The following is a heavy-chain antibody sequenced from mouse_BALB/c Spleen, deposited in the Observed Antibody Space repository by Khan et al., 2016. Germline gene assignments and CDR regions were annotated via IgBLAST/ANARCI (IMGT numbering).Heavy chain of an antibody. CDR3: ASPSSWFAY. Sequence: EVQLQESGPGLVKPSQSLSLTCTVTGYSITSDYAWNWIRQFPGNKLEWMGYISYSGSTSYNPSLKSRISITRDTSKNQFFLQLNSVTTEDTATYYCASPSSWFAYWGQGTLVTVSA. CDR1: GYSITSDYA. V-gene: IGHV3-2*02. CDR2: ISYSGST. J-gene: IGHJ3*01.